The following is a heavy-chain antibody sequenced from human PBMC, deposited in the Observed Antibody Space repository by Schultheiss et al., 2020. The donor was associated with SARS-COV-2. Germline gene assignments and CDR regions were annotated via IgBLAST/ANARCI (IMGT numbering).Heavy chain of an antibody. CDR1: GGSISSYY. CDR2: IYYSGST. CDR3: ARRLAANWNYDPDAFDI. V-gene: IGHV4-59*12. J-gene: IGHJ3*02. Sequence: SQTLSLTCTVSGGSISSYYWSWIRQPPGKGLEWIGYIYYSGSTYYNPSLKSRVTISVDTSKNQFSLKLSSVTAADTAVYYCARRLAANWNYDPDAFDIWGQGTMVTVSS. D-gene: IGHD1-7*01.